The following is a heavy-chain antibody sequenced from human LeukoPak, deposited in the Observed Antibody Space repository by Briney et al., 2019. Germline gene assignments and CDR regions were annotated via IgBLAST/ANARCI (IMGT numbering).Heavy chain of an antibody. CDR2: ISTSSHYI. CDR1: GFIFSTYR. V-gene: IGHV3-21*01. Sequence: GGSLRLSCAASGFIFSTYRMNWVRQTPGKGLEWVSSISTSSHYIYYADSMKGRFTISRDNAKNSLYLQMSSLRAEDTTVYYCARAPYPYGSGSHHYFDYWGQGTLVTVSS. J-gene: IGHJ4*02. D-gene: IGHD3-10*01. CDR3: ARAPYPYGSGSHHYFDY.